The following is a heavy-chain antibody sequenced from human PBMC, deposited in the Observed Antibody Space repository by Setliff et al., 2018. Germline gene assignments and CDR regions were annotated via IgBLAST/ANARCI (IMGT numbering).Heavy chain of an antibody. CDR2: ISGSGGST. J-gene: IGHJ6*03. Sequence: LTCAVYGGSFSGYYWSWVHQAPGKGLEWVSAISGSGGSTYYADSVKGRFTISRDNSKNTLYLQMNSLRAEDTAVYYCAKSGGYCSSTSCYSYYYYMDVWGKGTTVTVSS. D-gene: IGHD2-2*02. CDR1: GGSFSGYY. V-gene: IGHV3-23*01. CDR3: AKSGGYCSSTSCYSYYYYMDV.